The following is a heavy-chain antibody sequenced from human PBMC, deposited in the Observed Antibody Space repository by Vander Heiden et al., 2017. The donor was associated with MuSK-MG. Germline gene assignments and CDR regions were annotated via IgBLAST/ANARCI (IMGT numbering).Heavy chain of an antibody. Sequence: EVQLVESGGGLVQRGVSLRLSCAVSGFTLSNYWMSWGRLAPGKGLEWVANINQDGSQKFYADPVKGRFTVSRDNAKNSMYLQMNSLRAEDTAVYYCAREVNMDVWGQATTVTVSS. J-gene: IGHJ6*02. CDR3: AREVNMDV. V-gene: IGHV3-7*01. CDR2: INQDGSQK. CDR1: GFTLSNYW. D-gene: IGHD2-21*01.